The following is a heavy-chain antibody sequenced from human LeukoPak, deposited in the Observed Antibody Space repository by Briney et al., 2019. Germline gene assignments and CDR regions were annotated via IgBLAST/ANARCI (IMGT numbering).Heavy chain of an antibody. V-gene: IGHV3-48*03. CDR2: ISSSGSTI. D-gene: IGHD5-24*01. CDR3: ARIRDGYNDAYDI. J-gene: IGHJ3*02. Sequence: GGSLRLSCAASGFTFSSYEMNWVRQAPGKGLEWVYISSSGSTIYYADSVKGRFTISRDNAKNSLYLQMNSLRAEDTALYYCARIRDGYNDAYDIWGQGTMVTVSS. CDR1: GFTFSSYE.